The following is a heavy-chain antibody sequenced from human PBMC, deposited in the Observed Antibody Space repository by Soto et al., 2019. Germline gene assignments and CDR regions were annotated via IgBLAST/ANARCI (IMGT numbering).Heavy chain of an antibody. CDR2: ISGNGYDT. V-gene: IGHV3-23*01. D-gene: IGHD1-7*01. Sequence: VETLRLSCTASGFTFSSYAMSWVRQAPGKGLEWVSSISGNGYDTYDADSVKGRFTISRDYSKNTLFLQMNSLRAEDTAIYYCASTPWNYGENRYFDYWGQGTLVTVSS. J-gene: IGHJ4*02. CDR1: GFTFSSYA. CDR3: ASTPWNYGENRYFDY.